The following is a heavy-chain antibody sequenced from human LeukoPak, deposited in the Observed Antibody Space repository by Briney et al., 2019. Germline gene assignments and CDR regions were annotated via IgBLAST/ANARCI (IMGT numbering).Heavy chain of an antibody. CDR3: AKDSRYGWTGYFDN. D-gene: IGHD2-15*01. CDR1: AFSFSGYG. CDR2: IWPDGSAE. V-gene: IGHV3-33*06. J-gene: IGHJ4*02. Sequence: GGSLRLSCAASAFSFSGYGIHWVRLAPGKGLERVSVIWPDGSAEFYADSVRGRFSISRDDSKNMVYLQMNYLLSEETALYYCAKDSRYGWTGYFDNGGQGTLVTVSS.